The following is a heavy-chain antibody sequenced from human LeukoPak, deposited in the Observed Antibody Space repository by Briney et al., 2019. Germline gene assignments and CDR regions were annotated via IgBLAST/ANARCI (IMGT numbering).Heavy chain of an antibody. Sequence: PGGSLRLSCAGSGFTFSSYAMSWVRQAPGKGLEWVSAISGSGGSTYYADSVKGRFTISRDNSKNTLYLQMNSLRAEDTAVYYCAKDLTRPDMVLDYWGQGTLVTVSS. J-gene: IGHJ4*02. D-gene: IGHD3-10*01. CDR1: GFTFSSYA. V-gene: IGHV3-23*01. CDR3: AKDLTRPDMVLDY. CDR2: ISGSGGST.